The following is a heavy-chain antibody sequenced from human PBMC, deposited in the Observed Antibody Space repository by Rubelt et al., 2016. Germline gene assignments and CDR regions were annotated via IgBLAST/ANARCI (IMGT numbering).Heavy chain of an antibody. Sequence: MGWINPNSGGTNYAQKFQGRVTMTRDTSISTAYMELSRLRSDDTAVYYCARRFDPWGQGTLVTVSS. CDR3: ARRFDP. CDR2: INPNSGGT. J-gene: IGHJ5*02. V-gene: IGHV1-2*02.